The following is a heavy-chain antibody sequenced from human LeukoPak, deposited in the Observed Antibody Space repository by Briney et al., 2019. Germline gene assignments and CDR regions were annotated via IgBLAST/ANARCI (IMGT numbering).Heavy chain of an antibody. V-gene: IGHV4-59*12. J-gene: IGHJ4*02. CDR2: IYYSGST. CDR3: ARGRYDVLTAYSY. Sequence: KPSETLSLTCTVSGGSISSYYWSWIRQPPGKGLEWIAYIYYSGSTNYNPSLKSRVTISVDTSKNQFSLKLSSVTAADTAVYYCARGRYDVLTAYSYWGQGTLVTVSS. D-gene: IGHD3-9*01. CDR1: GGSISSYY.